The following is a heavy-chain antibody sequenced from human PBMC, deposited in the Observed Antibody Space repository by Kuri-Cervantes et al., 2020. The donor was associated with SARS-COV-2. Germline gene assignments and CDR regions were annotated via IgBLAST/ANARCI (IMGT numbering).Heavy chain of an antibody. V-gene: IGHV4-4*07. D-gene: IGHD3-3*01. CDR2: IYTSGST. CDR1: GGSISSYY. CDR3: AREKGIWSGYYRHYYYYYMDV. Sequence: SETLSLTCTVSGGSISSYYWSWIRQPAGKGPEWIGRIYTSGSTNYNPSLKSRVTMSVDTSKNQFSLKLSSVTAADTAVYYCAREKGIWSGYYRHYYYYYMDVWGKGTTVTVSS. J-gene: IGHJ6*03.